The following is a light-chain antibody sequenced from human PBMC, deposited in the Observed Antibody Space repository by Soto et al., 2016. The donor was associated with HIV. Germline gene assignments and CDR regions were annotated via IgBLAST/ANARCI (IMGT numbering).Light chain of an antibody. J-gene: IGLJ2*01. CDR1: KLGDKY. CDR2: QDD. Sequence: SYELTQSPSVSVSPGQTASITCSGNKLGDKYACWYQRKPGQSPVLVIYQDDKRPSGIPERFSGSNSGNTATLTISGTQTMDEADYYCQAWDSGTAVFGGGTKADRP. CDR3: QAWDSGTAV. V-gene: IGLV3-1*01.